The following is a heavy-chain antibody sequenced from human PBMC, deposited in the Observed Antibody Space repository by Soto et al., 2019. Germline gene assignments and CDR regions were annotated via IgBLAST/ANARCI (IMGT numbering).Heavy chain of an antibody. CDR1: GGSINTYF. J-gene: IGHJ4*02. CDR3: ERGGQDFWRGPFDY. CDR2: IDNSGNT. V-gene: IGHV4-4*07. Sequence: SETLSLTYTVSGGSINTYFCNWIRQPAGKGLEWIGRIDNSGNTNYNPSLKSRVTMSADTSRNQFSLKLNSVTAADTAVYYCERGGQDFWRGPFDYGGQGALVTVSS. D-gene: IGHD3-3*01.